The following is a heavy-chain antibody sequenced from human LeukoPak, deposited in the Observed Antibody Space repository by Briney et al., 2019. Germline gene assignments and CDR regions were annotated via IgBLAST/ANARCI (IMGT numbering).Heavy chain of an antibody. CDR1: GFTFSSYA. CDR2: VSGSGSST. V-gene: IGHV3-23*01. D-gene: IGHD3-9*01. Sequence: PGGSLRLSCAASGFTFSSYAMSWVRQAPRKGLEWVSVVSGSGSSTDYADSVKGRFTISRDNSKNTLYLQMSSLSAEDTAVYYCAKMNVLTGYHTPNFDSWGQGTLVTVSS. CDR3: AKMNVLTGYHTPNFDS. J-gene: IGHJ4*02.